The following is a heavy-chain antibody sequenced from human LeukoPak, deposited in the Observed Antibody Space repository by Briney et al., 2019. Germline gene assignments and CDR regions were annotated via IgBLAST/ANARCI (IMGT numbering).Heavy chain of an antibody. V-gene: IGHV1-2*02. CDR3: ARDSIHYDFWSGLDY. CDR1: GGTFSSYA. Sequence: ASVKVSCKASGGTFSSYAISWVRQAPGQGLEWMGWINPNSGGTNYAQKFQGRVTMTRDTSISTAYMELSRLRSDDTAVYYCARDSIHYDFWSGLDYWGQGTLVTVSS. D-gene: IGHD3-3*01. J-gene: IGHJ4*02. CDR2: INPNSGGT.